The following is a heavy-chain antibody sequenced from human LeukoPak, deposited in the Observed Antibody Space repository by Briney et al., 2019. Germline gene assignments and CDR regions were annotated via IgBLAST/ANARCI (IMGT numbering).Heavy chain of an antibody. D-gene: IGHD6-13*01. V-gene: IGHV1-18*01. J-gene: IGHJ5*02. Sequence: ASVKVSCKASGYTFTSYGISWVRQAPGQGLEWMGWISAYNGNTNYAQKLQGRVTMTTDTSTSTAYMELRSLRSDDTAVYYCARDRRLGSSSWYDWFDPWGQGALVTVSS. CDR3: ARDRRLGSSSWYDWFDP. CDR2: ISAYNGNT. CDR1: GYTFTSYG.